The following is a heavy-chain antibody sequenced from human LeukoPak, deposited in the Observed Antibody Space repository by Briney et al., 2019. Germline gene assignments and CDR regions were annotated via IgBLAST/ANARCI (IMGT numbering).Heavy chain of an antibody. V-gene: IGHV3-30*04. Sequence: GRSLRLSCSASGFTFSSYAMHWVRQAPGKGLEWVAVISYDGSNKKYADSVKGRFTISRDNSKNTLYLQMNSLRAEDTAVYYCARDHGVVEMATIFDYWGQGTLVTVSS. D-gene: IGHD5-24*01. CDR2: ISYDGSNK. J-gene: IGHJ4*02. CDR1: GFTFSSYA. CDR3: ARDHGVVEMATIFDY.